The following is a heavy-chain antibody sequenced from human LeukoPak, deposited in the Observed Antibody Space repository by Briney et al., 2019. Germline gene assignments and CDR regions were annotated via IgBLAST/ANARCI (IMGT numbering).Heavy chain of an antibody. CDR3: ATVKSYYYDRGGFYFDD. J-gene: IGHJ4*02. D-gene: IGHD3-22*01. Sequence: ASVKVSCKASGYTFTSYGISWVRQAPGIGLEWMGGSDPEDGETFYAQKFRGRITMTEDTSADTAYMELNSLRSEDTAVYYCATVKSYYYDRGGFYFDDWGQGTLVTVSS. V-gene: IGHV1-24*01. CDR1: GYTFTSYG. CDR2: SDPEDGET.